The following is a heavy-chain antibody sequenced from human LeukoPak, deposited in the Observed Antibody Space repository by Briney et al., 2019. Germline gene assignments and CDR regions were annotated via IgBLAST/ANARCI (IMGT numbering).Heavy chain of an antibody. CDR2: IKQDGSEK. D-gene: IGHD1-26*01. CDR3: ARDTTDDMVGATQLFDY. Sequence: PGGSLRLSCAASGFTFSSYWMSWVRQAPGKGLEWVTNIKQDGSEKYYVDSVKGRFTISKDNAKNSLYLQMNSLRAEDTAVYYCARDTTDDMVGATQLFDYWGQGTLVTVSS. V-gene: IGHV3-7*01. CDR1: GFTFSSYW. J-gene: IGHJ4*02.